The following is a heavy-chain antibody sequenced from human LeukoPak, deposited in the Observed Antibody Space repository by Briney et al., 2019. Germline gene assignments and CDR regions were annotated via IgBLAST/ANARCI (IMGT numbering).Heavy chain of an antibody. CDR1: GFTFSSYE. CDR3: ASTGYDSRGYYPTYDAFDI. V-gene: IGHV3-48*03. J-gene: IGHJ3*02. Sequence: GGSLRLSCAASGFTFSSYEMNWVRQAPGKGLEWVSYISSSGSTIYYADSVKGRFTISRDNAKNSLYLQMNSLRAEDTAVYYCASTGYDSRGYYPTYDAFDIWGQGTMVTVSS. D-gene: IGHD3-22*01. CDR2: ISSSGSTI.